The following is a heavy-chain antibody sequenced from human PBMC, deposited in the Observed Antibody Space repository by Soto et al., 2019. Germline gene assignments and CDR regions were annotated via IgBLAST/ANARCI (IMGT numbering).Heavy chain of an antibody. CDR2: IYPGNSNT. J-gene: IGHJ6*02. D-gene: IGHD3-16*01. CDR1: GYGFSSHW. Sequence: GESLKISCKGSGYGFSSHWVAWLLQRPWKGLEWVGFIYPGNSNTMYSPSFQGHVTISADTALSTTYLQWDTLKPSGTAMYYCARRGYVDYYGMDVWGQGTTVTVSS. CDR3: ARRGYVDYYGMDV. V-gene: IGHV5-51*01.